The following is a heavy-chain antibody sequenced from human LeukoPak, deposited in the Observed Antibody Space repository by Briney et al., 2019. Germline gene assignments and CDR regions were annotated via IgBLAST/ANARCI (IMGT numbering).Heavy chain of an antibody. V-gene: IGHV3-11*05. CDR2: ISSGSSYT. J-gene: IGHJ4*02. CDR1: GFTFRDYY. D-gene: IGHD1-26*01. Sequence: KPGGSLRLSCAASGFTFRDYYMSWIRQAPGKGLEWISYISSGSSYTNYADSVKGRFTISRDNAKNSLYLQMNSLRAEDVAVYYCARDNVGGSPFDYWGQGTLVIVSS. CDR3: ARDNVGGSPFDY.